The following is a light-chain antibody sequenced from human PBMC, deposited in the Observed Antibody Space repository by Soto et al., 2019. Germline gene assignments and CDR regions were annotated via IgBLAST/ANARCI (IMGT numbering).Light chain of an antibody. Sequence: QSVLTQPASLSGSPGQTITISCTGTSSDVGGYDYVSWHQQHPGKAPKLMIYDVSKRPSGVSNRFSGSKSGNTASLTISGLQAEDEADYYCSSKRGSTGVFGTGTRSPS. V-gene: IGLV2-14*01. CDR3: SSKRGSTGV. CDR1: SSDVGGYDY. J-gene: IGLJ1*01. CDR2: DVS.